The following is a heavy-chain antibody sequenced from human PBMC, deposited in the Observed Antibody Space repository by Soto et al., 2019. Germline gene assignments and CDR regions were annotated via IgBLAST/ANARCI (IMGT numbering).Heavy chain of an antibody. J-gene: IGHJ4*02. CDR1: GDSINSNYC. D-gene: IGHD6-19*01. CDR3: ASDTGWGLGY. CDR2: IYYSGGT. Sequence: QVQLQESGPGLVRPSGTLSLTCAVSGDSINSNYCWTWVRQPPGKGLEWIAEIYYSGGTSYNPSLTSRVTLSMDKSKNQFSLNLTAVTAADTAMYYCASDTGWGLGYWGQGTLVTVSS. V-gene: IGHV4-4*02.